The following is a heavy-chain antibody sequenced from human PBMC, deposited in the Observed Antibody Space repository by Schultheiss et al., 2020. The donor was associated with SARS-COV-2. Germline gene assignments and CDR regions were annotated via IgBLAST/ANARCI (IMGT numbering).Heavy chain of an antibody. J-gene: IGHJ1*01. V-gene: IGHV4-4*07. CDR3: VSTSDIVVAVATT. D-gene: IGHD2-15*01. CDR2: IYTSGST. Sequence: SETLSLTCTVSGGSISSYYWSWIRQPAGKGLEWIGRIYTSGSTNYNPSLKSRVTMSVDTSKNQFSLKLSSVTATDTAVYYCVSTSDIVVAVATTWGQGTLVTVSS. CDR1: GGSISSYY.